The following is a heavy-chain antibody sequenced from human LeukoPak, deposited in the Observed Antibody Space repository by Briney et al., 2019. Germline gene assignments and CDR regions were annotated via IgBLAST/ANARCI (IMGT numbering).Heavy chain of an antibody. J-gene: IGHJ4*02. CDR1: GGSIRSYY. V-gene: IGHV4-4*07. Sequence: SETLSLTCIVPGGSIRSYYWSWIRQPAGKGLEWIGRIYTSGRTDYNPSLTSRVTMSVDTSKNQVSLKLSSVTAADTAVYYCARSGGYSGWYYFDNWGQGTLVTVSS. CDR2: IYTSGRT. CDR3: ARSGGYSGWYYFDN. D-gene: IGHD6-19*01.